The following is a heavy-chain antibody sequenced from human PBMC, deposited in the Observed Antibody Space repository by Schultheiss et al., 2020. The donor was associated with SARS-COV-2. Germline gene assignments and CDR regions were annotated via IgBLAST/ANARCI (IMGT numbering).Heavy chain of an antibody. Sequence: ASVKVSCKASGYTFTSYDINWVRQATGQGLEWMGWMNPNSGNTNYAQKLQGRVTMTVDTSTSTAYVELRSLRSDDTAVYYCVREGGRGEIDYWGQGTLVTVSS. CDR1: GYTFTSYD. CDR3: VREGGRGEIDY. CDR2: MNPNSGNT. D-gene: IGHD3-16*01. J-gene: IGHJ4*02. V-gene: IGHV1-8*01.